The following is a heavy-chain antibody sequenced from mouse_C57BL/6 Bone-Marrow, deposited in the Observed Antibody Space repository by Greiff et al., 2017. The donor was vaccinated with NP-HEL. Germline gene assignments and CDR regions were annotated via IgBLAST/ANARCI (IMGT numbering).Heavy chain of an antibody. Sequence: QVQLQQSGAELARPGASVKLSCKASGYTFTSYGISWVKQRTGQGLEWIGEIYPRSGNTYYNEKFKGKATLTADKSSSTAYMELRSLTSEDSAVYFCARRATVVATDYSGQGTTLTVSS. V-gene: IGHV1-81*01. CDR2: IYPRSGNT. D-gene: IGHD1-1*01. CDR3: ARRATVVATDY. J-gene: IGHJ2*01. CDR1: GYTFTSYG.